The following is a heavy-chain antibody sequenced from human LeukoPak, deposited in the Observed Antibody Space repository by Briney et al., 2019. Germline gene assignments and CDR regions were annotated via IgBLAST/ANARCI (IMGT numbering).Heavy chain of an antibody. CDR3: ARPTHSSCSLGY. V-gene: IGHV1-18*04. J-gene: IGHJ4*02. D-gene: IGHD6-19*01. CDR2: ISAYNGNT. Sequence: VASVKVSFKASGYTFTIYGISWVRQAPGQGLVWMGWISAYNGNTNYAQKLQGRVTMTTDTSTSTAYMELRSPRVDYTAVDYCARPTHSSCSLGYWGQGTLVTVSS. CDR1: GYTFTIYG.